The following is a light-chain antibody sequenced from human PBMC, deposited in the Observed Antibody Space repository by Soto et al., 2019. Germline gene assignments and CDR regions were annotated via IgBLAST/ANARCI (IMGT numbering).Light chain of an antibody. CDR3: CSYAGSSTFAGYV. Sequence: QSALTQPASVSGSPGQSITISCTGTSSDVGSYNLVSWYQQHPGKAPKLMIYEGSKRPSGVSNRFSGSKSGNTASRTISGLQAEDDADYYCCSYAGSSTFAGYVFGNGTKLTVL. V-gene: IGLV2-23*03. J-gene: IGLJ1*01. CDR1: SSDVGSYNL. CDR2: EGS.